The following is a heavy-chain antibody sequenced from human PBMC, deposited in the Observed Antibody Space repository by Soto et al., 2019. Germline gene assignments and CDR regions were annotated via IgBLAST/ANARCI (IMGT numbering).Heavy chain of an antibody. V-gene: IGHV3-48*02. Sequence: EVPLVESGGGLVQPGGSLRLSCAASGFTFSTYSMNLVRQAPGKGLEWVSYISSSSSTIYYAASVKGRCTISRDNAKNSLYLQMNSLRDEDTAGYYCAREPARRQRRGMAPPRDYYYGMDVWGQGTTFTVSS. D-gene: IGHD6-13*01. CDR3: AREPARRQRRGMAPPRDYYYGMDV. CDR2: ISSSSSTI. J-gene: IGHJ6*02. CDR1: GFTFSTYS.